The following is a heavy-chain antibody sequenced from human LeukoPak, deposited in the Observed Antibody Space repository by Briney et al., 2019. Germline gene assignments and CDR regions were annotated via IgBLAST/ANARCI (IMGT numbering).Heavy chain of an antibody. Sequence: SETLSLTSGVSGDSISSVNYWNWVRQPPGKGLEGIGDIYQSAITNYNPSLKSRVTMSVDKSKTEFSLKLDSVTAADTAVYYCARDRSPRGGWFYFDYWGQGILVTVSS. J-gene: IGHJ4*02. V-gene: IGHV4-4*02. D-gene: IGHD6-19*01. CDR2: IYQSAIT. CDR1: GDSISSVNY. CDR3: ARDRSPRGGWFYFDY.